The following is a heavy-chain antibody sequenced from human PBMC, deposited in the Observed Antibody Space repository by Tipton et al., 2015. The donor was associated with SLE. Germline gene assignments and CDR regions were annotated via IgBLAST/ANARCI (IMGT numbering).Heavy chain of an antibody. CDR1: GGSISGYY. J-gene: IGHJ4*02. Sequence: TLSLTCSVSGGSISGYYWNWIRQSPGKGLEWIGFIYSSGITTYNPSLKSRITLSVDTSQNQFSLTLTSVTAADTAVYYCARDRLGGVIVTTFDYWGQGTLVTVSS. D-gene: IGHD3-16*02. CDR3: ARDRLGGVIVTTFDY. V-gene: IGHV4-59*01. CDR2: IYSSGIT.